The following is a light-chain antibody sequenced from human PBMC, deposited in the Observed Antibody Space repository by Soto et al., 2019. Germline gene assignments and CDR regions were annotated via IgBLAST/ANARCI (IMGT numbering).Light chain of an antibody. J-gene: IGLJ3*02. V-gene: IGLV7-46*01. CDR3: LPPYGGARPGV. Sequence: QAVVTQEPSLTVSPGGTVTLTCGSSTGAVTSGHYPYWFQQKPGQAPRTLIYDTSNKHSWTPARFSGSLLGGNAALTLWGAQPEDEAGYTCLPPYGGARPGVFAGGTKLPAL. CDR2: DTS. CDR1: TGAVTSGHY.